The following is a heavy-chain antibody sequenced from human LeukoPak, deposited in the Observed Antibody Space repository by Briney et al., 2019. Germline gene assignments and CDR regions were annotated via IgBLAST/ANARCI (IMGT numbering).Heavy chain of an antibody. CDR3: ATLVFPDWNPSWYFDL. Sequence: GGSLRLSCAASGFTFSSDWMSWVRQAPGKGLEWGANIKQEGSEIYYVESVKSRFTITTDNTKNSLYLQKNSLRAEDTAVYYCATLVFPDWNPSWYFDLWGRGTLVTVSS. D-gene: IGHD1-1*01. V-gene: IGHV3-7*01. J-gene: IGHJ2*01. CDR1: GFTFSSDW. CDR2: IKQEGSEI.